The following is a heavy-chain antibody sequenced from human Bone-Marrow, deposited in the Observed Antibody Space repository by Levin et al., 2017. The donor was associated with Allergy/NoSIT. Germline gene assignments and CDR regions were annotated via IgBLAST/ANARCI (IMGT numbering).Heavy chain of an antibody. D-gene: IGHD5-18*01. Sequence: GESLKISCAASGFTFSSYDMYWVRQAPGKGLEWVSLVSGGGTSTDYADSVRGRFSISRDNSKSTVFLQMYSLRPEDTAVYYCAGRAYSYGLVMDYWGQGILVTVSS. CDR1: GFTFSSYD. CDR3: AGRAYSYGLVMDY. CDR2: VSGGGTST. J-gene: IGHJ4*02. V-gene: IGHV3-23*01.